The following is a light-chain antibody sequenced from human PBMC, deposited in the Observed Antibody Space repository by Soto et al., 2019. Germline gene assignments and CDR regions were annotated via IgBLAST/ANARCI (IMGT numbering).Light chain of an antibody. CDR1: QIVNTN. J-gene: IGKJ1*01. CDR2: AAS. CDR3: QQYNNWPRT. V-gene: IGKV3-15*01. Sequence: IVMTQSPAALSVSPGDSATLSCRASQIVNTNVAWYQQRPGQAPRLLIFAASTRATGVVARFSGSGSGTKFTLTVDSLQSEDFAVYYCQQYNNWPRTFGQGTKVDI.